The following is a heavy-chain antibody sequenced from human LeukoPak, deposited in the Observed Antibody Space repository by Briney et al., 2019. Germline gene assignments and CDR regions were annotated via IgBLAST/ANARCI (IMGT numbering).Heavy chain of an antibody. V-gene: IGHV3-48*04. J-gene: IGHJ4*02. D-gene: IGHD4-23*01. CDR2: ISSSSSTI. Sequence: GGSLRLSCAASGFTFSSYWMHWVRQAPGKGLEWVSYISSSSSTIYYADSVKGRFTIFRDNAKNSLYLQMNSLRAEDTAVYYCARDDYGGNSRDWGQGTLVTVSS. CDR1: GFTFSSYW. CDR3: ARDDYGGNSRD.